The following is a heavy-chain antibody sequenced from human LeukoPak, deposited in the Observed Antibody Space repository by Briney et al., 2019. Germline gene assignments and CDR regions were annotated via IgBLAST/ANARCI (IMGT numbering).Heavy chain of an antibody. CDR1: GGSFSGYY. V-gene: IGHV4-34*01. CDR2: INHSGST. D-gene: IGHD3-3*01. Sequence: SETLSLTCAAYGGSFSGYYWSWIRQPPGKGLEWIGEINHSGSTNYNPSLKSRVTISVYTSKNQFSLKLTSVTAADTAMYYCARKAFITIFAVVTHNNFDPWGQGTLVTVSS. CDR3: ARKAFITIFAVVTHNNFDP. J-gene: IGHJ5*02.